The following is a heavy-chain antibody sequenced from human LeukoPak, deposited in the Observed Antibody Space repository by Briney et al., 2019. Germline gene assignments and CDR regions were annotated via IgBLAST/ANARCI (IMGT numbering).Heavy chain of an antibody. CDR1: GGSISSYY. D-gene: IGHD6-13*01. Sequence: TSETLSLTCTVSGGSISSYYWSWIRQPPGKGLEWIGYIYYSGSTNYNPSLKSRVTISVDTSKNQLFLKLTSVTAADTAVYYCARLGYSSSWLAVDYWGQGTLVTVS. CDR2: IYYSGST. V-gene: IGHV4-59*08. J-gene: IGHJ4*02. CDR3: ARLGYSSSWLAVDY.